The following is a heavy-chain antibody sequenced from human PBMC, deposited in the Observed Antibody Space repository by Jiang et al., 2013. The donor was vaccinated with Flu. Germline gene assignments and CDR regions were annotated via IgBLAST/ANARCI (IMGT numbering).Heavy chain of an antibody. CDR1: GASISSYY. D-gene: IGHD4-23*01. V-gene: IGHV4-59*08. Sequence: LLKPSETLSLTCTVSGASISSYYWSWFRQPPGKGLEWIAYIFHTGITRYNPSLESRVTISEDTSKNQISLKLSSVTAADTAIYYCANHNVGGKGFKYWGQGTLVAVSS. CDR3: ANHNVGGKGFKY. CDR2: IFHTGIT. J-gene: IGHJ4*02.